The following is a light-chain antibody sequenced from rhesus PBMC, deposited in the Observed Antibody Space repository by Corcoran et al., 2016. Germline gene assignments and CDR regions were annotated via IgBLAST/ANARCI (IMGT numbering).Light chain of an antibody. Sequence: DIVRTQTPLSLLVTPGEPASISCRSSQSLLDSEDGNPYLDWYMLKPGQLPQLLMYEGGNRGLGGTDRFSGGGSGTDLTLKISKVEAGDVGVYYCVQAIAFPFTFSPGTKLDIK. J-gene: IGKJ3*01. V-gene: IGKV2-104*02. CDR2: EGG. CDR1: QSLLDSEDGNPY. CDR3: VQAIAFPFT.